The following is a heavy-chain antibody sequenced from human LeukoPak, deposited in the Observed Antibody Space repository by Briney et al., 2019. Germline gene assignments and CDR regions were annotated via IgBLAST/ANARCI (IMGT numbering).Heavy chain of an antibody. J-gene: IGHJ6*02. CDR3: ARDELTLGAAGTGLYYYYGMDV. CDR1: GFTFSSYW. CDR2: IKQDGSEK. V-gene: IGHV3-7*03. D-gene: IGHD6-13*01. Sequence: GGSLRLSCAASGFTFSSYWMSWVRQAPGKGLEWVANIKQDGSEKYYVDSVKGRFTISRDNAKNSLYLQMNSLRAEDTAVYYCARDELTLGAAGTGLYYYYGMDVWGQGTTVTVSS.